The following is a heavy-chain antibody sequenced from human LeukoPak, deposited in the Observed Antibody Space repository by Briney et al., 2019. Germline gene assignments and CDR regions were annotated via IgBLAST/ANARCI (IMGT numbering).Heavy chain of an antibody. CDR2: ISPYNGNT. V-gene: IGHV1-18*01. J-gene: IGHJ4*02. CDR1: NYTFIRYG. D-gene: IGHD1-26*01. CDR3: AREESIGRYQFLHDS. Sequence: ASVKVSCKASNYTFIRYGITWVRQAPGQGLERLAWISPYNGNTKYAQKFQGRVTMTTDTSASTAYMELRSLTSDDTAVYYCAREESIGRYQFLHDSWGQRTLVTVSS.